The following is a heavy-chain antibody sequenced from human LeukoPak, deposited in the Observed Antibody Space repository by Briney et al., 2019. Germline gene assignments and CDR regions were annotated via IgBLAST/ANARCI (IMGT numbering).Heavy chain of an antibody. D-gene: IGHD3-22*01. CDR2: ISSSGSTI. CDR3: ARGNYYDSSGYYVN. J-gene: IGHJ4*02. CDR1: GFTFSDYY. V-gene: IGHV3-11*01. Sequence: GGSLSLSCAASGFTFSDYYLSWIRQAPGKGLEWVSYISSSGSTIYYADSVKGRFTISRDNAKNSLYLQMNSLRAEDTAVYYCARGNYYDSSGYYVNWGQGTLVTVSS.